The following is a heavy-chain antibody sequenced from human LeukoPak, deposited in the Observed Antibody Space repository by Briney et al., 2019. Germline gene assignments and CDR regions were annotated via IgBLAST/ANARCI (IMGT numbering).Heavy chain of an antibody. CDR3: ATQLNYYYGSGSPGIFDY. D-gene: IGHD3-10*01. Sequence: GASVKVSCKASGGTFSSYAISWVLQAPGQGLEWMGRIIPIFGTANYAQKVQGRVTITADESTSTAYMELSSLRSEDTAVYYCATQLNYYYGSGSPGIFDYWGQGTLVTVSS. CDR1: GGTFSSYA. V-gene: IGHV1-69*13. J-gene: IGHJ4*02. CDR2: IIPIFGTA.